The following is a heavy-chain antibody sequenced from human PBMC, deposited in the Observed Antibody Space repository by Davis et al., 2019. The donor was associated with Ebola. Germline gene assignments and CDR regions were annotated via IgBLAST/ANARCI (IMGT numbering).Heavy chain of an antibody. J-gene: IGHJ6*04. D-gene: IGHD3-10*01. V-gene: IGHV4-30-4*01. CDR1: GGSISSGDYF. Sequence: SETLSLTCTVSGGSISSGDYFCSWVRQPPGNGLDWIGHIDYRWTTYYNPSLKSRGIISLDTSKNQFSLRLSSVTAAETAVYYCARVPWFGDFPLYAMDVWGKGTTVPVSS. CDR3: ARVPWFGDFPLYAMDV. CDR2: IDYRWTT.